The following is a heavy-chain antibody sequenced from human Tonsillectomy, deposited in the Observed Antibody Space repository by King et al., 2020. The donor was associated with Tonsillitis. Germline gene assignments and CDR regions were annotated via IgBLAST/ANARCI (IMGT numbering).Heavy chain of an antibody. CDR3: AKEDSSSYPFQS. D-gene: IGHD3-16*01. CDR1: GFTFSNYA. J-gene: IGHJ4*02. V-gene: IGHV3-30*02. CDR2: LRFDESVT. Sequence: VQLVESGGGVVQPGGSLRLSCAASGFTFSNYAMHWVRQAPGKGLEWVAFLRFDESVTYYADSVEGRFTISRDISKNTLYLQMNSLRAEDTAVYYCAKEDSSSYPFQSWGQGTLVTVSS.